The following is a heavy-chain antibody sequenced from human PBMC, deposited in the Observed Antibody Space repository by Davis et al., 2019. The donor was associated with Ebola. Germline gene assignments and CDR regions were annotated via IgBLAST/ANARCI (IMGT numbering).Heavy chain of an antibody. CDR1: GFTFSSYA. D-gene: IGHD6-13*01. Sequence: PGGSLRLSCAASGFTFSSYAMHWVRQAPGKGLEWVAVISYDGSNKYYADSVKGRFTISRDNAKNSLYLQMNSLRAEDTAVYYCARGWIAAAHYWGQGTLVTVSS. J-gene: IGHJ4*02. V-gene: IGHV3-30-3*01. CDR2: ISYDGSNK. CDR3: ARGWIAAAHY.